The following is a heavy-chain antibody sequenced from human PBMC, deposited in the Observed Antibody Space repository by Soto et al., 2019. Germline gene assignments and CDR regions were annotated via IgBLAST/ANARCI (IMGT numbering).Heavy chain of an antibody. V-gene: IGHV1-18*04. J-gene: IGHJ5*02. D-gene: IGHD3-16*01. Sequence: GASVKVSCKASGYTFTSYGISWVRQAPGQGLEWMGWISAYNGNTNYAQKLQGRVTMTTDTSTSTAYMELSSVTAADTAVYYCVREGGDNWFDPWGQGTLVTVSS. CDR2: ISAYNGNT. CDR1: GYTFTSYG. CDR3: VREGGDNWFDP.